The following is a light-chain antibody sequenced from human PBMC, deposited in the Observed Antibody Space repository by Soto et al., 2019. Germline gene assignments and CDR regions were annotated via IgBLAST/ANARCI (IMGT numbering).Light chain of an antibody. J-gene: IGLJ3*02. CDR1: SSDVGAYNY. V-gene: IGLV2-8*01. CDR3: SSCAGSNNLV. Sequence: QSALTQPPSASGFPGQSAIISCTGTSSDVGAYNYVSWYQQLPGKAPKLMIYEVTKRPSGVPDRFSGSKSGNTASLTVSGLQADDEAHYYCSSCAGSNNLVFGGGTKLTVL. CDR2: EVT.